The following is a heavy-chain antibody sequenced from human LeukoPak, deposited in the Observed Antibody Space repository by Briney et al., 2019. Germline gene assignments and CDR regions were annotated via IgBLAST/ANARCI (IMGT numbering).Heavy chain of an antibody. J-gene: IGHJ3*02. Sequence: PGRSLRLSCAASGFTFSSYGMHWVRQAPGKGPEWVAVIWYDGSNKYYADSVKGRFTISRDNSKNTLYLQMNSLRDEDTAVYYCARDPPHYDFWSGYLDRGAFDIWGQGTMVTVSS. CDR3: ARDPPHYDFWSGYLDRGAFDI. CDR2: IWYDGSNK. V-gene: IGHV3-33*01. CDR1: GFTFSSYG. D-gene: IGHD3-3*01.